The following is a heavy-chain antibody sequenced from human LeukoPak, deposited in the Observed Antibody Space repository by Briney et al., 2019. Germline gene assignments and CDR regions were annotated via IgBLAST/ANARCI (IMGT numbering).Heavy chain of an antibody. CDR3: ARDRTTVTAFDY. Sequence: KPGGSLRLSCAASGFTFSSYSMNWVRQAPGKGLEWVSSISSSSSYIYYADSVKGRFTISRDNAKNTLSLQMNSLRAEDTAVYYCARDRTTVTAFDYWGQGTLVTVSS. CDR1: GFTFSSYS. V-gene: IGHV3-21*01. CDR2: ISSSSSYI. J-gene: IGHJ4*02. D-gene: IGHD4-17*01.